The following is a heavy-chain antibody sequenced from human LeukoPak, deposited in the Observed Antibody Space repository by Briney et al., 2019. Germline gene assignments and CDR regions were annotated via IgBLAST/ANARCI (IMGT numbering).Heavy chain of an antibody. CDR3: ARQGDGSGSIKLKYYYYYYMDV. V-gene: IGHV4-39*01. CDR1: GGSISSSSYY. D-gene: IGHD3-10*01. J-gene: IGHJ6*03. CDR2: IYYSGST. Sequence: PSETLSLTCTVSGGSISSSSYYWGWIRQPPGKGLEWIGSIYYSGSTYYNPSLKSRVTISVDTSKNQFSLKLSSVTAADTAVYYCARQGDGSGSIKLKYYYYYYMDVWGKGTTVTVSS.